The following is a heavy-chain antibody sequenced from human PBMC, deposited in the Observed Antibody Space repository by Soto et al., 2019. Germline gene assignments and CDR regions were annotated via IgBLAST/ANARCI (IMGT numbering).Heavy chain of an antibody. V-gene: IGHV4-39*01. CDR1: GGSLNSGTYY. D-gene: IGHD2-2*01. Sequence: PSETLSLTCTVSGGSLNSGTYYWGWIRQPPGKGLDWIGTIYFSGSTYYNPTLKSRVTISVDTSKNQFSLRLSSVTAADTAVYYCARAGKYCSSTNCPPNFDYWGQGTLVTV. J-gene: IGHJ4*02. CDR2: IYFSGST. CDR3: ARAGKYCSSTNCPPNFDY.